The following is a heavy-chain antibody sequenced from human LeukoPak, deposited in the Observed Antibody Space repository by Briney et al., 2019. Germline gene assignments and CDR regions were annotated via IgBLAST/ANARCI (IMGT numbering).Heavy chain of an antibody. CDR2: INPNSGGT. CDR1: GYTFTGYY. D-gene: IGHD6-6*01. Sequence: AASVKVSCKASGYTFTGYYMHWVRQAPGQGLEWMGWINPNSGGTNYAQKFQGRVTVTRDTSISTAYMELSRLRSDDTAVYYCARVGRSSPRSPWFDPWGQGTLVTVSS. V-gene: IGHV1-2*02. CDR3: ARVGRSSPRSPWFDP. J-gene: IGHJ5*02.